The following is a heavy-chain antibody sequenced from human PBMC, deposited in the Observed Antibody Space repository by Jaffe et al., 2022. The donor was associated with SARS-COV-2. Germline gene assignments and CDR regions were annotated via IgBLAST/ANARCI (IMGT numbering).Heavy chain of an antibody. J-gene: IGHJ3*02. CDR1: GGSISSSSYY. V-gene: IGHV4-39*02. D-gene: IGHD3-16*01. CDR3: AREWGRRGHSERRAFDI. CDR2: IYYSGST. Sequence: QLQLQESGPGLVKPSETLSLTCTVSGGSISSSSYYWGWIRQPPGKGLEWIGSIYYSGSTYYNPSLKSRVTISVDTSKNQFSLKLSSVTAADTAVYYCAREWGRRGHSERRAFDIWGQGTMVTVSS.